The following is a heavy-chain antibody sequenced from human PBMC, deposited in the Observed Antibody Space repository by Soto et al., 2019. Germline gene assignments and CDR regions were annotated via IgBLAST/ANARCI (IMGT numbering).Heavy chain of an antibody. CDR3: VKDGSSAWPYFYDMDV. V-gene: IGHV3-30*18. J-gene: IGHJ6*02. CDR1: GFTFSSYG. Sequence: PGGSLRLSCAASGFTFSSYGMHWVRQAPGKGLEWVAVISYDGRNKYYADAVKGRFTISRDNSKNTLYLQMSSLRAEDTAVYYCVKDGSSAWPYFYDMDVWGQGTTVTV. CDR2: ISYDGRNK. D-gene: IGHD6-19*01.